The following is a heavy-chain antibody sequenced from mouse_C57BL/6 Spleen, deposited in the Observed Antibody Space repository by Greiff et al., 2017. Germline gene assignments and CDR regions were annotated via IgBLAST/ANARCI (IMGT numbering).Heavy chain of an antibody. CDR1: GFTFSDSG. Sequence: EVQVVESGGGLVKPGGSLKLSCAASGFTFSDSGMHWVRQAPEKGLEWVAYISSGSSTIYYADTVKGRFTISRDNAKNTLSLQMTSLRSEDTAMYYCARRAGWGYFDVWGTGTTVTVSS. D-gene: IGHD1-1*02. J-gene: IGHJ1*03. CDR2: ISSGSSTI. V-gene: IGHV5-17*01. CDR3: ARRAGWGYFDV.